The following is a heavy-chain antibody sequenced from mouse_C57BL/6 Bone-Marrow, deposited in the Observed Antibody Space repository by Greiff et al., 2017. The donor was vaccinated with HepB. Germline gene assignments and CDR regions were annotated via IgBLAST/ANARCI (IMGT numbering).Heavy chain of an antibody. D-gene: IGHD4-1*01. J-gene: IGHJ3*01. Sequence: QVQLQQSGAELVMPGASVKLSCKASGYTFTSYWMHWVKQRPGQGLEWIGEIDPSDSYTNYNQKFKGKSTLTVDKSSSTAYMQRSSLTSEDSAVYYCALGVWFAYWGQGTLVTVSA. V-gene: IGHV1-69*01. CDR1: GYTFTSYW. CDR3: ALGVWFAY. CDR2: IDPSDSYT.